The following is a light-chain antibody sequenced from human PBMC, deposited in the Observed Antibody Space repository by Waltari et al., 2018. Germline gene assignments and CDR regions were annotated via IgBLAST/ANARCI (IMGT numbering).Light chain of an antibody. J-gene: IGKJ1*01. V-gene: IGKV1-5*03. CDR2: KAS. Sequence: DIQMTQSPSTLSASVGDRVTISCRASQSISSWLAWYQQKPGKAPKLLIYKASSLESGVTSMFSGSGSGTEFTLTITSLQPDDFATYYCQHYNGYSWTFGQGTKVEIK. CDR3: QHYNGYSWT. CDR1: QSISSW.